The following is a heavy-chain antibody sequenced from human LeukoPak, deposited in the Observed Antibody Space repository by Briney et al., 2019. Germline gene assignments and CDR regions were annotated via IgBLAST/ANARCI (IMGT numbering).Heavy chain of an antibody. CDR2: IVVGSGNT. V-gene: IGHV1-58*01. Sequence: ASVKVSCKASGFTFTSSAVQWVRQARGQRLEWIGWIVVGSGNTNYAQKFQERVTITRDMSTSTAYMELSSLRSEDTAVYYCAAVDIGGGIVGGFDYWGQGTLVTVSS. J-gene: IGHJ4*02. CDR1: GFTFTSSA. D-gene: IGHD1-26*01. CDR3: AAVDIGGGIVGGFDY.